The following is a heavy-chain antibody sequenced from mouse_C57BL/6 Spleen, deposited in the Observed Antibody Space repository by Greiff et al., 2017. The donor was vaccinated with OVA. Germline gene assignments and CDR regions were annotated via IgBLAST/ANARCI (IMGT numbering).Heavy chain of an antibody. Sequence: VQLQQPGAELVMPGASVKLSCKASGYTFTSYWMHWVKQRPGQGLEWIGEIDPSDSYTNYNQKFKGKSTLTVDKYSSTAYMQLSSLTSEDSAVYYCARREYSNYLYFDYWGQGTTLTVSA. CDR2: IDPSDSYT. CDR3: ARREYSNYLYFDY. V-gene: IGHV1-69*01. CDR1: GYTFTSYW. J-gene: IGHJ2*01. D-gene: IGHD2-5*01.